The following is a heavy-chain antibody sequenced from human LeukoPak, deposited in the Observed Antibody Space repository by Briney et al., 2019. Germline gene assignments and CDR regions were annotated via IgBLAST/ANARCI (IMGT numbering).Heavy chain of an antibody. Sequence: GGSLRLSCAASGFAFSSRELNWVRQAPGKGLEWISYVGGYEGAIYYADSVKGRFTISRDNAKNLVYLQMNSLRVEDTAMYYCAKGISGSLIYYFDSWGQGDLVIATS. D-gene: IGHD1-26*01. V-gene: IGHV3-48*03. CDR1: GFAFSSRE. CDR3: AKGISGSLIYYFDS. J-gene: IGHJ4*02. CDR2: VGGYEGAI.